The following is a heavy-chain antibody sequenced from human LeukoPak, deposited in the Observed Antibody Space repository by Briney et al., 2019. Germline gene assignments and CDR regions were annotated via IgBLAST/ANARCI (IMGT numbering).Heavy chain of an antibody. CDR3: TRYGSAGYGMDV. CDR2: IRSKANSYAT. D-gene: IGHD3-10*01. V-gene: IGHV3-73*01. J-gene: IGHJ6*02. Sequence: PGGSLRLSCAASGFTFSGSAMHWVRQASGKGLEWVGRIRSKANSYATAYAASVKGRFTISRDDSKNTAYLQMNSLKTEDTAVYYCTRYGSAGYGMDVWGQGTTVTVSS. CDR1: GFTFSGSA.